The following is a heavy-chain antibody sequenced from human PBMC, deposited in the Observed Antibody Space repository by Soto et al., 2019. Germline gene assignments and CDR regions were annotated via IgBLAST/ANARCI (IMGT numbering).Heavy chain of an antibody. D-gene: IGHD4-17*01. CDR1: GGTFSRHA. CDR2: IIPIFGTA. J-gene: IGHJ4*02. Sequence: QVQLVQSGAEVRKPGSSVKVSCKASGGTFSRHAISWVRQAPGQGLEWMGGIIPIFGTANHAQKFQGRVTIIADESTSTVYMELSSLRSEDTAVYYCAGDYGDYEAPDYWGQGTLVTVSS. V-gene: IGHV1-69*01. CDR3: AGDYGDYEAPDY.